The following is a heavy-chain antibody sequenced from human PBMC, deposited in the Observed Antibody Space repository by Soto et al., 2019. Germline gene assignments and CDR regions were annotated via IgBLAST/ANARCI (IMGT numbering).Heavy chain of an antibody. V-gene: IGHV1-46*01. CDR1: GYTFTSHY. CDR3: ARDPDSYGDSDY. J-gene: IGHJ4*02. D-gene: IGHD4-17*01. CDR2: INPSGGST. Sequence: ASVKVSCKASGYTFTSHYMHWVRQAPGQGLERMGIINPSGGSTSYAQKFQGRVTMTRDTSTSTVYMELSSLRSEDTAVYYCARDPDSYGDSDYWGQGTLVTVSS.